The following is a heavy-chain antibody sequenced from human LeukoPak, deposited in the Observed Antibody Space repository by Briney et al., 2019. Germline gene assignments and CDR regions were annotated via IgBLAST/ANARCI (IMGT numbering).Heavy chain of an antibody. Sequence: GGSLRLSCAASGFTFSSYAMSWVRQAPVKGLEWVSAISGSGGSTYYADSVKGRFTISRDNAKNSLYLQMNSLRAEDTAVYYCARVGSSGYNHYFDYWGQGTLVTVSS. D-gene: IGHD3-22*01. CDR1: GFTFSSYA. CDR3: ARVGSSGYNHYFDY. V-gene: IGHV3-23*01. CDR2: ISGSGGST. J-gene: IGHJ4*02.